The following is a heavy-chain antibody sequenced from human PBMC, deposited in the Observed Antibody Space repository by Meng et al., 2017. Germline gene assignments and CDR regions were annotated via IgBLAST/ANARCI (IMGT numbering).Heavy chain of an antibody. CDR3: ARDLGPYYYDSRAFDI. D-gene: IGHD3-22*01. J-gene: IGHJ3*02. Sequence: GSLRLSCTVSGGSISSYYWSWIRQPAGKGLEWIGRIYTSGSTNYNPSLKSRVTMSVDTSKNQFSLKLSSVTAADTAVYYCARDLGPYYYDSRAFDIWGQGTMVTVSS. CDR2: IYTSGST. CDR1: GGSISSYY. V-gene: IGHV4-4*07.